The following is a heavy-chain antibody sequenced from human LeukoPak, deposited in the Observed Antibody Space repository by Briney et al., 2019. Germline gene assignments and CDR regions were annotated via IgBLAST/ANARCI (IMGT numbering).Heavy chain of an antibody. J-gene: IGHJ4*02. CDR1: GFNFNIYE. D-gene: IGHD6-13*01. CDR2: IGSSGSII. CDR3: ARAGYSSSWYSD. Sequence: GGSLRLSCAASGFNFNIYEMNWVRQAPGKGLEWISYIGSSGSIILYADSVKGRFTISRDNAKNSLYLQMNSLRAEDTAVYYCARAGYSSSWYSDWGQGTLVTVSS. V-gene: IGHV3-48*03.